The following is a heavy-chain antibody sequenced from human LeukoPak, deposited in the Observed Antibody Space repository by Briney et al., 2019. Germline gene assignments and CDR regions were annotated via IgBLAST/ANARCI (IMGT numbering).Heavy chain of an antibody. V-gene: IGHV4-59*01. CDR3: ARGADHRAFDI. Sequence: SETLSLTCTVSGGSISSYYWSWIRQPPGKGLEWIGYIYYSGSTNYNPSLKGRVTISVDTSKNQFSLKLSSVTAADTAVYYCARGADHRAFDIWGQGTMVTVSS. J-gene: IGHJ3*02. CDR1: GGSISSYY. CDR2: IYYSGST.